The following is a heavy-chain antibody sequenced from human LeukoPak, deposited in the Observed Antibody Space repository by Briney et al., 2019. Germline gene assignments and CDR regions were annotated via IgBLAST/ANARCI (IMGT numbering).Heavy chain of an antibody. Sequence: SVKVSCKSSGCTFSSYAFSWVRQAHGQGLAWMGRISHIHGIANYAQKFQGRITITTDKSTSTAYMELSSLTADDTAVSDCAIAGGYCSSTSCYPWGQGTLVTVSS. J-gene: IGHJ5*02. V-gene: IGHV1-69*04. CDR3: AIAGGYCSSTSCYP. D-gene: IGHD2-2*01. CDR2: ISHIHGIA. CDR1: GCTFSSYA.